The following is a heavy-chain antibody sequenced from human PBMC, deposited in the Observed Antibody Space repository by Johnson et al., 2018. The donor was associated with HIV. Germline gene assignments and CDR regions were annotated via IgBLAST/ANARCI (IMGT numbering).Heavy chain of an antibody. D-gene: IGHD3-10*01. Sequence: VQLVESGGGLVQPGGSLRLSCAASGFTVRSDYMNWVRQAPGKGLEWVSVIYSGGSTYYADSVKGRFTISRDSSKNTLYLQMNSLRAEDTAVYYCARERHYYGSVRPRERQGDAFDIWGQGTMVTVAS. CDR1: GFTVRSDY. CDR2: IYSGGST. CDR3: ARERHYYGSVRPRERQGDAFDI. V-gene: IGHV3-53*01. J-gene: IGHJ3*02.